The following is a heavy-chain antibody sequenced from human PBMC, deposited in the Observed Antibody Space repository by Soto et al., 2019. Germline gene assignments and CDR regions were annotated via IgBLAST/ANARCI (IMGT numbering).Heavy chain of an antibody. J-gene: IGHJ4*02. D-gene: IGHD3-10*01. CDR2: IKQDGSEI. CDR1: GFTFSSYW. CDR3: ARADYYGSGGDY. Sequence: ESGGGLVQPGGSLRLSCAASGFTFSSYWMTWVRQAPGKGLEWVANIKQDGSEIYYVDSVKGRFTISRDNTKNSLYLQMNSLRAEDTAVYYCARADYYGSGGDYWGQGTLVTVSS. V-gene: IGHV3-7*01.